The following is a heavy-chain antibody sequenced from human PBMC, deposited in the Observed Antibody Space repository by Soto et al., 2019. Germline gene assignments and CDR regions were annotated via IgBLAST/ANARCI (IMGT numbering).Heavy chain of an antibody. Sequence: PSETLSLTCSFSVGFISNTTYYWAWFRQAPWKGLEWVGSIYFSGSGTSHYNPSLKSRVTISVDTSKNQFSLKPTSVTAADTAVYYCARRRYRLGTSGYYPFAYWGQGTPVKVSS. J-gene: IGHJ1*01. D-gene: IGHD3-22*01. V-gene: IGHV4-39*01. CDR2: IYFSGSGTS. CDR1: VGFISNTTYY. CDR3: ARRRYRLGTSGYYPFAY.